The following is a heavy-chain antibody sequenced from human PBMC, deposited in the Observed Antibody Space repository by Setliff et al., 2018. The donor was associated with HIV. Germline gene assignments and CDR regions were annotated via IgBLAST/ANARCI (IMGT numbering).Heavy chain of an antibody. J-gene: IGHJ4*02. CDR2: IYYGGDT. CDR3: ATHYGSGSYYNY. CDR1: GGSFSGYY. V-gene: IGHV4-34*01. Sequence: SETLSLTCAVYGGSFSGYYWSWIRQPPGNGLEWIGSIYYGGDTSSNPSLRSRLSISLDTSKNQFSLELYSVTAADTAVYYCATHYGSGSYYNYWGQGMLVTVSS. D-gene: IGHD3-10*01.